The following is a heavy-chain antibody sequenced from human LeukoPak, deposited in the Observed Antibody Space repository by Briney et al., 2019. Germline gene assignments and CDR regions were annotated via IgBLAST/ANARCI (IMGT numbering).Heavy chain of an antibody. V-gene: IGHV3-30*04. D-gene: IGHD5-18*01. CDR1: RFTFSSYA. J-gene: IGHJ4*02. CDR3: ARDRGGYSYGCDY. CDR2: ISYDGSNK. Sequence: GGSLRLSCAASRFTFSSYAMHWVRQAPGKGLEWVAVISYDGSNKYYADSVKGRFTISRDNSKNTLYLQMNSLRAEDTAVYYCARDRGGYSYGCDYWGQGTLVTVSS.